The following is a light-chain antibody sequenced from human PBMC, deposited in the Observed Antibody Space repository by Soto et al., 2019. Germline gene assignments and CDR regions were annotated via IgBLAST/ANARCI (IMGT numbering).Light chain of an antibody. Sequence: EVVMTQSPVTLSVSPGERATLSCRASQSITTNLAWYHQKPGQAPRLLIYGASTRATGVPARFSGSGSGTQFTLSISSLQSEDFAPYYCQQYNDWPPKRTFGQGTRVDFK. CDR3: QQYNDWPPKRT. J-gene: IGKJ1*01. V-gene: IGKV3-15*01. CDR2: GAS. CDR1: QSITTN.